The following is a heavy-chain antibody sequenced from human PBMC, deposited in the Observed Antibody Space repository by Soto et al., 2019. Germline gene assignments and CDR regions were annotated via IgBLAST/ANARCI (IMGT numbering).Heavy chain of an antibody. J-gene: IGHJ6*02. V-gene: IGHV2-5*02. CDR3: ARRPATNFHYGLDV. Sequence: SGPTLVNPTQTLTLTRTFSGFSLSTSGVAVGWIRQPPGKALEWLAIIYWDDDKRYSPSLKSRLTITKDTSKNQVVLTMTNMDAVDTATYYCARRPATNFHYGLDVWGQGTTVTVSS. CDR2: IYWDDDK. D-gene: IGHD7-27*01. CDR1: GFSLSTSGVA.